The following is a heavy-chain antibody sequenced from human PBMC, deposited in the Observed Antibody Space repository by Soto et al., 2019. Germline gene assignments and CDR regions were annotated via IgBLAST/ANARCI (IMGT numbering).Heavy chain of an antibody. V-gene: IGHV3-30*18. CDR2: ISYDGSNK. Sequence: GGSLGLSCAASGFTFSSYGMHWVRQAPGKGLEWVAVISYDGSNKYYADSVKGRFTISRDNSKNTLYLQMNSLRAEDTAVYYCAKAEYYYDSSGYQSIYGMDVWGQGTTVTVSS. CDR1: GFTFSSYG. J-gene: IGHJ6*02. D-gene: IGHD3-22*01. CDR3: AKAEYYYDSSGYQSIYGMDV.